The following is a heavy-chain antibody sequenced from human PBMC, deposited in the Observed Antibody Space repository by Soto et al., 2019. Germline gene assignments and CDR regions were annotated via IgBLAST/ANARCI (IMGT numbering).Heavy chain of an antibody. V-gene: IGHV4-38-2*02. CDR1: GSPISSGYY. Sequence: PSETLSLTCTVSGSPISSGYYWGWIRQPPGKGLEWIGSIYHSGSTSYNPPLKSRVTISVDSSKTHFSLRLTSVTAADTAVYYCARTWSNYDFWEVWGQGTTVTV. CDR3: ARTWSNYDFWEV. J-gene: IGHJ6*02. CDR2: IYHSGST. D-gene: IGHD3-3*01.